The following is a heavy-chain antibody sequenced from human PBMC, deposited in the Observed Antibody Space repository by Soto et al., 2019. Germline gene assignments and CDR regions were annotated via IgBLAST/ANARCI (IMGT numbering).Heavy chain of an antibody. J-gene: IGHJ4*02. CDR1: GFTFSSYG. CDR3: AKETHSSGYGSYFDY. CDR2: ISKDGSTK. Sequence: TGGSLRLSCAASGFTFSSYGMHWVRQAPGKGLEWVAVISKDGSTKYDADSVKGRFTISRDNSKNTLYLQMNSLRAADTAVYYCAKETHSSGYGSYFDYWGQGTLVTVSS. V-gene: IGHV3-30*18. D-gene: IGHD3-22*01.